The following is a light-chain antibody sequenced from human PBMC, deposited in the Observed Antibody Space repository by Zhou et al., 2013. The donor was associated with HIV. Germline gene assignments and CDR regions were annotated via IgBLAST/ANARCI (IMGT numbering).Light chain of an antibody. CDR3: LQDFNYPWT. CDR2: DAS. Sequence: EIVMTQSPATLSVSPGERVTLSCRASQNLGIFLAWYQQKPGQAPRVLIYDASARATGIPPRFSGSGAGTEFTLTISSLQSEDFATYYCLQDFNYPWTFGRGTRV. CDR1: QNLGIF. V-gene: IGKV3-15*01. J-gene: IGKJ1*01.